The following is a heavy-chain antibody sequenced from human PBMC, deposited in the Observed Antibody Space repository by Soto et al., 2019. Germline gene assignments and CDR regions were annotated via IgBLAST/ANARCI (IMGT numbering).Heavy chain of an antibody. J-gene: IGHJ6*03. CDR1: GGSFSSYY. V-gene: IGHV4-59*08. CDR3: AGRDCSGTNCYYLDYYYMDV. Sequence: QVQLQESGPGLVRPSETLSLTCTVSGGSFSSYYWTWIRQSPGKGLEAIGYIYYSGSTDYNPSLTGRLAISIDTAKNQFSLRLNSTTAADTAVYYCAGRDCSGTNCYYLDYYYMDVWGKGTTVTVSS. CDR2: IYYSGST. D-gene: IGHD2-2*01.